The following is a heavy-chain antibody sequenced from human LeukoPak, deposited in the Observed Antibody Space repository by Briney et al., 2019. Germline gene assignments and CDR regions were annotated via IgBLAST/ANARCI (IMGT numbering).Heavy chain of an antibody. J-gene: IGHJ4*02. Sequence: SETLSLTCAVYGGSFSGYYWSWIRQPPGKGLEWIGEINHSGSTNYNPSLKSRVTISVDTSKNQFSLKLSSVTAAGTAVYYCAALGDCSSTSCYGEGIDYWGQGTLVTVSS. CDR1: GGSFSGYY. CDR3: AALGDCSSTSCYGEGIDY. V-gene: IGHV4-34*01. CDR2: INHSGST. D-gene: IGHD2-2*01.